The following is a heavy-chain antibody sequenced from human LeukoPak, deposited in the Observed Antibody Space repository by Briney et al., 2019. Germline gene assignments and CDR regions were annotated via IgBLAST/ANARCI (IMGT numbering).Heavy chain of an antibody. V-gene: IGHV1-2*06. J-gene: IGHJ5*02. CDR3: ARAHWNDGNWFDP. Sequence: ASVKVSCKXSGYTFTGYYMHWVRQAPGQGLEWMGRINPTSGDTNYAQKFQGRVTMTRDTSISTAYMELSRLRSDDTAVYYCARAHWNDGNWFDPWGQGTLVTVSS. D-gene: IGHD1-1*01. CDR2: INPTSGDT. CDR1: GYTFTGYY.